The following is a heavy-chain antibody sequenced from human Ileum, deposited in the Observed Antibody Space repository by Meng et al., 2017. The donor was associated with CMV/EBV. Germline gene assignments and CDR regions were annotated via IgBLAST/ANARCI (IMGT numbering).Heavy chain of an antibody. Sequence: GESLKISCAASGFTFSDYYMSWIRQAPGKGLEWVSSISSNGDTIYYADSVKGRFTISRDNAKNSLFLQMNSLRAEDTAVYYCARGGPHLFDYWGQGTLVTVSS. D-gene: IGHD3-16*01. CDR3: ARGGPHLFDY. CDR1: GFTFSDYY. V-gene: IGHV3-11*01. J-gene: IGHJ4*02. CDR2: ISSNGDTI.